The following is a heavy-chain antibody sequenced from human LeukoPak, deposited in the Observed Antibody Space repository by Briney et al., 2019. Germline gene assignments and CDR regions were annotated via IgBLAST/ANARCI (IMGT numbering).Heavy chain of an antibody. CDR1: GFTFSSYW. CDR2: INSDGSST. J-gene: IGHJ5*02. CDR3: ARPHLWFGELTGFDP. Sequence: GGSLRLSCAASGFTFSSYWMHWVRQAPGKGLVWVSRINSDGSSTSYADSVKGRFTISRDNAKNTLYLQMNSLRAEDTAVYYCARPHLWFGELTGFDPWGQGTLVTVSS. D-gene: IGHD3-10*01. V-gene: IGHV3-74*01.